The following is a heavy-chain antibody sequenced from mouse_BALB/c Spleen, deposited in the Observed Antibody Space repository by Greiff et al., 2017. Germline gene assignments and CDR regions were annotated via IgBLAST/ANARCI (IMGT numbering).Heavy chain of an antibody. CDR2: IDPENGNT. J-gene: IGHJ3*01. CDR1: GFNIKDYY. CDR3: ASYYYGSSYSAY. Sequence: VQLKESGAELVRPGALVKLSCKASGFNIKDYYMHWVKQRPEQGLEWIGWIDPENGNTIYDPKFQGKASITADTSSNTAYLQLSSLTSEDTAVYYCASYYYGSSYSAYWGQGTLVTVSA. V-gene: IGHV14-1*02. D-gene: IGHD1-1*01.